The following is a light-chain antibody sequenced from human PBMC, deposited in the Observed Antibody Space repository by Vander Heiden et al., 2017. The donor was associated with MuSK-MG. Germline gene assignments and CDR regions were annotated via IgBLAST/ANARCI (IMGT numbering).Light chain of an antibody. J-gene: IGLJ7*01. Sequence: SYVLTQPPSASVAPGKTARITCGGNNIGSKSVHWYQQKPGQAPVLVIYYDSDRPSGIPERFSGSNSGNTATLTISRVEAGDEADYYCQVWDSSSDQAVFGGGTQLTVL. CDR1: NIGSKS. CDR3: QVWDSSSDQAV. CDR2: YDS. V-gene: IGLV3-21*04.